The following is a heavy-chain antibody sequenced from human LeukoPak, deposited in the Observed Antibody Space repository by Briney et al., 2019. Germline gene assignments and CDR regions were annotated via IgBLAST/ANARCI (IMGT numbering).Heavy chain of an antibody. V-gene: IGHV3-30-3*01. CDR1: GFTFSSYA. CDR2: ISYDGSNK. D-gene: IGHD6-19*01. Sequence: PGGSLRLSCAASGFTFSSYAMHWVRQAPGKGLEGVAVISYDGSNKYYADSVKGRFTISRDNSKNSLYLQMNSLRAEDTAVYYCARGVGVGSGGSGASWGQGTLVTVSS. CDR3: ARGVGVGSGGSGAS. J-gene: IGHJ5*02.